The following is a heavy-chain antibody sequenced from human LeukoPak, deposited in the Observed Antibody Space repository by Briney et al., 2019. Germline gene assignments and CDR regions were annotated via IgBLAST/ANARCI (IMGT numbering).Heavy chain of an antibody. CDR1: GYTFTSYY. CDR2: INPSGGST. Sequence: ASVKVSFTASGYTFTSYYMHWVRQAPGQGLEWMGIINPSGGSTSYAQKFQGRVTMTRDTSTSTVYMELSSLRSEDTAVYYCARGGPILNPMDVWGQGTTVTVSS. J-gene: IGHJ6*02. CDR3: ARGGPILNPMDV. V-gene: IGHV1-46*01.